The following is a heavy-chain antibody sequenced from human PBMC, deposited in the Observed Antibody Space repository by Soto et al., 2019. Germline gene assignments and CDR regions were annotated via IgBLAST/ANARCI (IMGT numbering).Heavy chain of an antibody. CDR3: ARGGRRSPGMDV. J-gene: IGHJ6*02. V-gene: IGHV4-31*03. CDR1: GGSISSGGYY. Sequence: QVQLQEPGPGLVKPSQTLSLTCTVSGGSISSGGYYWSWIRQHPGKGLEWIGYMYYSGSTYYNPSLKSRVTISVDTSKHQFSLKLSSVTAADTAVYYCARGGRRSPGMDVWGQGTTVTVSS. CDR2: MYYSGST.